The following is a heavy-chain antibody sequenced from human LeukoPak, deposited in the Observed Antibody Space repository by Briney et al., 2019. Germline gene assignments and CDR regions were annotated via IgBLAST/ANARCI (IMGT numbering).Heavy chain of an antibody. D-gene: IGHD3-22*01. CDR3: AEDWAYYYDSSGYYYPDY. Sequence: GGSLRLSCAASGFTFSSYGMHWVRQAPGKGLEWVAFIRYDGSNKYYADSVKGRFTISRDNSKNTLYLQMNSLRAEDTAVYYCAEDWAYYYDSSGYYYPDYWGQGTLVTVSS. J-gene: IGHJ4*02. V-gene: IGHV3-30*02. CDR2: IRYDGSNK. CDR1: GFTFSSYG.